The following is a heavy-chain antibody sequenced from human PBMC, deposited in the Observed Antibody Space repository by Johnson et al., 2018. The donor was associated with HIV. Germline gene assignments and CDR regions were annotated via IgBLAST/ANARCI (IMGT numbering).Heavy chain of an antibody. J-gene: IGHJ3*02. CDR1: GFTFDDYG. Sequence: VQLVESGGGVVRPGGSLRLSCTASGFTFDDYGMSWVRQAPGKGLEWVSGINWNGGSTGYADSVKGRFTISRDNSKNTLYLQMGSLRAEDMAVYYCARAPGWFDAFDIWGQGTMVTVSS. V-gene: IGHV3-20*04. D-gene: IGHD6-19*01. CDR3: ARAPGWFDAFDI. CDR2: INWNGGST.